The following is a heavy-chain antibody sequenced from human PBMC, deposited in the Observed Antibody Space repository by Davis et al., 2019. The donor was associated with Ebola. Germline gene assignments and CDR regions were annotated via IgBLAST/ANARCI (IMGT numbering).Heavy chain of an antibody. CDR3: ARGLGQEWDY. D-gene: IGHD3-3*01. V-gene: IGHV3-48*03. Sequence: PGGSLRLSCAASGFTFSSFEMTWVRQAPGKGLEWVSYISGSGSTIFYADSVKGRFTISRDNAKNSLYLQMNSLRAEDTAVYYCARGLGQEWDYWGQGTLVTVSS. J-gene: IGHJ4*02. CDR2: ISGSGSTI. CDR1: GFTFSSFE.